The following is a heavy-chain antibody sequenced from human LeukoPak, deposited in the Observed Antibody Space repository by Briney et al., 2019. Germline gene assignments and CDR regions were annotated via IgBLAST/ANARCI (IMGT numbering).Heavy chain of an antibody. V-gene: IGHV3-30-3*01. CDR2: ISYDGSNK. J-gene: IGHJ6*02. CDR1: GFTFSSYA. Sequence: GRSLRLSCAASGFTFSSYAMHWVRQAPGKGLEWVAVISYDGSNKYYADSVKGRFTISRDNSKNTLYLQMNSLRAEDTAVYYLGRDLGGGPPPPPTPVGTGYYYYGMDVWGQGTTVTVSS. CDR3: GRDLGGGPPPPPTPVGTGYYYYGMDV. D-gene: IGHD3-16*01.